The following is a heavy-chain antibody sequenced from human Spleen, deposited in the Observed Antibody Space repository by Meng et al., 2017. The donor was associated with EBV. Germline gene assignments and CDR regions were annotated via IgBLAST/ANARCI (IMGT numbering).Heavy chain of an antibody. CDR3: AQRERWGLDP. D-gene: IGHD3-16*01. CDR2: IYHSGST. J-gene: IGHJ5*02. V-gene: IGHV4-4*02. Sequence: QVQLQGSGPGLVKPSGTLSLTCAVSGGSISSSNWWSWVRQTPGKGLEWIGEIYHSGSTSYNPSLESRVTISVDKSKNQIFLKLRPVTAADTAVYYCAQRERWGLDPWGQGTLVTVSS. CDR1: GGSISSSNW.